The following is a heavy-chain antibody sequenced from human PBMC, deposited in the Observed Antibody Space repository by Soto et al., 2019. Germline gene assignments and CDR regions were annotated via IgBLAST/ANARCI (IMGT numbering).Heavy chain of an antibody. Sequence: SVKVSCKASGGTFSSYAISWVRQAPGQGLEWMGGIIPIFGTANYAQKFQGRVTITADESTSTAYMELSSLRSEDTAVYYCARAGTMGYYYDRSGYQLPPESDAFEIWGQGTMVTV. V-gene: IGHV1-69*13. CDR2: IIPIFGTA. J-gene: IGHJ3*02. CDR3: ARAGTMGYYYDRSGYQLPPESDAFEI. D-gene: IGHD3-22*01. CDR1: GGTFSSYA.